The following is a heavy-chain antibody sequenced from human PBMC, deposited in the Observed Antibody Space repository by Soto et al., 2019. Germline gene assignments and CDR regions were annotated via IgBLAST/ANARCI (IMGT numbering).Heavy chain of an antibody. CDR1: GVTFSSFP. V-gene: IGHV1-69*13. CDR3: AMIEYSSGSDY. Sequence: SVKVSCKASGVTFSSFPIAWVRQAPGQGLEWVGGIMPIFGTTKYAQNFRDRVTIYADESTSTAYMELSSLRFEVTAVYYCAMIEYSSGSDYWGQGTLVTVSS. D-gene: IGHD6-19*01. J-gene: IGHJ4*02. CDR2: IMPIFGTT.